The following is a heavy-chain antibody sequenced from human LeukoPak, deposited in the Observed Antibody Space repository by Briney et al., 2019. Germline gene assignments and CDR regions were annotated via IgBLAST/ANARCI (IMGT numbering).Heavy chain of an antibody. CDR3: AKGEYYYDSSGYYFDY. CDR1: GFTFDDYA. CDR2: ISWNSGSI. Sequence: PGGSLRLSCAASGFTFDDYAMHWVRQAPGKGLEWVSGISWNSGSIGYADSVKGRFTISRDNAKNSLYLQMNSLRAEDTALYYCAKGEYYYDSSGYYFDYWGQGTLVAVSS. V-gene: IGHV3-9*01. J-gene: IGHJ4*02. D-gene: IGHD3-22*01.